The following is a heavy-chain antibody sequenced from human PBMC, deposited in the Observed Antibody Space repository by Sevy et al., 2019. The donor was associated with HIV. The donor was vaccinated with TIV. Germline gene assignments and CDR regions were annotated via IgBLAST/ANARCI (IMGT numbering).Heavy chain of an antibody. CDR3: ARAPPVVVVPGAPSWFDP. V-gene: IGHV4-34*01. D-gene: IGHD2-2*01. J-gene: IGHJ5*02. CDR2: INHSGST. Sequence: SETLSLTCAVYGGSFSGYYWNWIRQSPGKGLEWIGEINHSGSTHYNPSLKSRVTVSVDTSKNQFSRWLNSVTAADTAVYYCARAPPVVVVPGAPSWFDPWGQGTLVTVSS. CDR1: GGSFSGYY.